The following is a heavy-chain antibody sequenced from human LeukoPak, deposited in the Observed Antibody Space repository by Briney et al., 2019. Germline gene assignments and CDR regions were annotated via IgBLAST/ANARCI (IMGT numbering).Heavy chain of an antibody. CDR2: ISWNSGSI. J-gene: IGHJ6*02. CDR3: AKETGVPAARGYYYYGMDV. V-gene: IGHV3-9*01. D-gene: IGHD2-2*01. CDR1: GFTFDDYA. Sequence: SGRSLRLSCAASGFTFDDYAMHWVRQAPGKGLEWVSGISWNSGSIGYADSVKGRFTISRDNAKNSLYLQMNSLRAEGTALYYCAKETGVPAARGYYYYGMDVWGQGTTVTVSS.